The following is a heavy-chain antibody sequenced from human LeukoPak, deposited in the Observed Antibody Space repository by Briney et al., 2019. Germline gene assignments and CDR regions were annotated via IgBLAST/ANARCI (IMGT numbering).Heavy chain of an antibody. CDR1: GGSISSGGYS. Sequence: SETLSLTCTVSGGSISSGGYSWSWIRQHPGKGLEWIGYIYYSGSTYYNPSLKSRVTISVDTSKNQFSLKLSSVTAADTAVYYCATFVINPGGLLLENWFDPWGQGTLVTASS. CDR2: IYYSGST. CDR3: ATFVINPGGLLLENWFDP. D-gene: IGHD2/OR15-2a*01. J-gene: IGHJ5*02. V-gene: IGHV4-31*03.